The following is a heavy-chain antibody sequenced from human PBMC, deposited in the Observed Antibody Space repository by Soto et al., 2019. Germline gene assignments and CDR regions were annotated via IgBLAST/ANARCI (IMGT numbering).Heavy chain of an antibody. Sequence: QMQLVQSGPEVKKPGTSVKVSCKASGFTFTSSAVQWVRQARGQRLEWIGWIVVGSGNTNYAQKFQERVTITRDMPKTPADRELSGLRPEDRAVYYWAPTHYYGSGSYFRGAYWGQEPLVTVSS. V-gene: IGHV1-58*01. D-gene: IGHD3-10*01. CDR3: APTHYYGSGSYFRGAY. J-gene: IGHJ4*02. CDR2: IVVGSGNT. CDR1: GFTFTSSA.